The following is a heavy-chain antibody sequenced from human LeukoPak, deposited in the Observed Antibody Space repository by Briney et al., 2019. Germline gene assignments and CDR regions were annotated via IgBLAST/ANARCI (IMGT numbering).Heavy chain of an antibody. D-gene: IGHD3-3*01. V-gene: IGHV1-2*02. J-gene: IGHJ5*02. CDR1: GYTFTGYY. CDR3: ARLKEVRFLGWLSQQDNWFDP. CDR2: INPNSGGT. Sequence: ASVKVSCKASGYTFTGYYMHWVRQAPGQGLEWMGWINPNSGGTNYAQKFQGRVTMTRDTSISTAYMELSRLRSDDTAVYYCARLKEVRFLGWLSQQDNWFDPWGQGTLVTVSS.